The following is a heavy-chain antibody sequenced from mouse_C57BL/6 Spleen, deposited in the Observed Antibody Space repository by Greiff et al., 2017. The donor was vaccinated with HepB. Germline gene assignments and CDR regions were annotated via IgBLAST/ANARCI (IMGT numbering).Heavy chain of an antibody. CDR3: AVYDYEGVDY. V-gene: IGHV1-59*01. CDR1: GYTFTSYW. D-gene: IGHD2-4*01. J-gene: IGHJ2*01. CDR2: IDPSDSYT. Sequence: QVQLQQPGAELVRPGTSVKLSCKASGYTFTSYWMHWVKQRPGQGLEWIGVIDPSDSYTNYNQKFKGKATLTVDTSSSTAYMQLSSLTSEDSAVYYCAVYDYEGVDYWGQGTTLTVSS.